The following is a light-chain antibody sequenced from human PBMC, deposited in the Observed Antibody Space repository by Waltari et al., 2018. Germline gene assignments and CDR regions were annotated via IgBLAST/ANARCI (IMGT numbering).Light chain of an antibody. CDR1: QGISNH. CDR2: AAS. CDR3: QQYDIYPLT. V-gene: IGKV1-16*02. Sequence: DIQMTQFPSSLSASVGDRVTITCRASQGISNHLAWFQQKPGKAPKSLIYAASSLQSGVPSKFGGSGSGTDFTLTITSLQAEDSAIYYCQQYDIYPLTFGGGTKVEIK. J-gene: IGKJ4*01.